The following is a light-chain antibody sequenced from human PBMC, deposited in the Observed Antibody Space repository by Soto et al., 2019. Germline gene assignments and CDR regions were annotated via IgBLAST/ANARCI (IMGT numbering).Light chain of an antibody. V-gene: IGLV2-14*01. CDR2: DVN. CDR1: SSDVGAYNY. CDR3: TSWTTSTTMK. J-gene: IGLJ2*01. Sequence: QSALTQPASVSGSPGQSITISCTGTSSDVGAYNYVSWYQQYPGKAPKLMIYDVNIRPSGVSNRFSGSKSGNTASLTISGLQAEDEADYYCTSWTTSTTMKFGGGTKLTVL.